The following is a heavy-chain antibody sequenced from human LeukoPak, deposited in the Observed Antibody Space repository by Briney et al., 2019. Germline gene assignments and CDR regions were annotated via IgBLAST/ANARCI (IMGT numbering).Heavy chain of an antibody. CDR1: GGSISSYY. J-gene: IGHJ6*03. Sequence: SETLSLTCTVSGGSISSYYWSWIRQPAGKGLEWIGRIYTSGSTNYNPSLKSRVTISVDTSKNQFSLKLSSVTAADTAVYYCARTSSGWYRDYYYYMDVWGKGTTVTISS. CDR2: IYTSGST. D-gene: IGHD6-19*01. V-gene: IGHV4-4*07. CDR3: ARTSSGWYRDYYYYMDV.